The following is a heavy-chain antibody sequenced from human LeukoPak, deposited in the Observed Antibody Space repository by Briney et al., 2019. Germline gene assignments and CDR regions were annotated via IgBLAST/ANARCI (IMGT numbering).Heavy chain of an antibody. J-gene: IGHJ4*02. Sequence: GSLRLSCAGSGFTFSSYGMGWVRQAPGKGLEWVSAINGDGSNTYYADSVKGRFTISRDNSKNTLYLQMNSLRAEDTAVYYCSKGPGGYWDYWGQGTLVTVSS. V-gene: IGHV3-23*01. CDR1: GFTFSSYG. CDR3: SKGPGGYWDY. D-gene: IGHD3-22*01. CDR2: INGDGSNT.